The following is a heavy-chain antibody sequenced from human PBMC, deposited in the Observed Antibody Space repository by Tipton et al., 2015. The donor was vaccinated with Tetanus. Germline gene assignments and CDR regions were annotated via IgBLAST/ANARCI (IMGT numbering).Heavy chain of an antibody. CDR3: ARTGYCGSARCYLRAYDV. J-gene: IGHJ3*01. V-gene: IGHV3-33*08. D-gene: IGHD2-15*01. CDR1: GFTFSYSG. CDR2: IWYDGSRR. Sequence: SLRLSCAGSGFTFSYSGIHWVRQSPGKGLEWVALIWYDGSRRHFADSVKGRFTISRDNSENTAYLHMNSLRPEDTAVYYCARTGYCGSARCYLRAYDVWGQGAMVAVSP.